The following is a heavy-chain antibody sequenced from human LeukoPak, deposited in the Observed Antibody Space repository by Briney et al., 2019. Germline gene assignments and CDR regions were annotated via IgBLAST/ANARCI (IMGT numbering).Heavy chain of an antibody. CDR2: IIPILGIA. CDR1: GGTFSSYA. D-gene: IGHD1-26*01. CDR3: ARRGNGATQDY. J-gene: IGHJ4*02. V-gene: IGHV1-69*04. Sequence: SVKVSCKASGGTFSSYAISWVRQAPGQGLEWMGRIIPILGIANYAQKFQGRVTITADKSTSTAYMELSSLRSEDTAVYYCARRGNGATQDYWGQGTLVTVSS.